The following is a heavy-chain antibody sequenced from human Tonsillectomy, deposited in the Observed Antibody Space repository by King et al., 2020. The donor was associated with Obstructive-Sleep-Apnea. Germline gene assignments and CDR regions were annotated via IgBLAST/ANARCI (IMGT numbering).Heavy chain of an antibody. Sequence: VQLVESGGGLVQPGRSLKLSCAASGFIFNDYAMNWVRRAPGKGLEWVTGISWNSDSIDYADSVKGRFTISRDNAKNSLYLQMNSLRAEETAFYYCTKGPRGYSYVVDYWGQGTLVTVSS. V-gene: IGHV3-9*01. D-gene: IGHD5-18*01. CDR3: TKGPRGYSYVVDY. CDR2: ISWNSDSI. J-gene: IGHJ4*02. CDR1: GFIFNDYA.